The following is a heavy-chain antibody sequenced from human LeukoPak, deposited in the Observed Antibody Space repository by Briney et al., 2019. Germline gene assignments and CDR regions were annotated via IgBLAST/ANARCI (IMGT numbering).Heavy chain of an antibody. J-gene: IGHJ1*01. D-gene: IGHD2-15*01. CDR2: IWYDGSNK. V-gene: IGHV3-33*06. CDR3: AKDGGYCSGGSCYSGAEYFQH. Sequence: GRSLRLSGAASGFTFSNYGMHWARQAPGKGLEWVAVIWYDGSNKYYADSVKGRFTISRDNSKNTLHLQMNSLRAEDTAVYYCAKDGGYCSGGSCYSGAEYFQHWGQGILVTVSS. CDR1: GFTFSNYG.